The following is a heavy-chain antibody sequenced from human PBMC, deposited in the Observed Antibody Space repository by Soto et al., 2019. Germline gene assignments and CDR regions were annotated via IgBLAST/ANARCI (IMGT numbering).Heavy chain of an antibody. Sequence: ASVKVSCKASGYTFTGYYMHWVRQAPGQGLEWMGWINPNSGGTNYAQKFQGWVTMTRDTSISTAYMELSRLRSDDTAVYYCAREYYYDSSGYYSMGAFDIWGQGTMVTVSS. D-gene: IGHD3-22*01. CDR1: GYTFTGYY. CDR2: INPNSGGT. J-gene: IGHJ3*02. V-gene: IGHV1-2*04. CDR3: AREYYYDSSGYYSMGAFDI.